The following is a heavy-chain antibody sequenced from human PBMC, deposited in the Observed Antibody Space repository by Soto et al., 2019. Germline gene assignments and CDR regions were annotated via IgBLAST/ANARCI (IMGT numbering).Heavy chain of an antibody. CDR3: VHTAYRNDPLLY. Sequence: SGPTLVNPTQTLTLTCTFSGFSLTTRGVGVGWIRQPPGKALEWLALIFWNDDERYSPSLKRRLTITKDTSKNQVVLTMTNMAPMHTGPYPCVHTAYRNDPLLYLGPGTLVTVSS. CDR1: GFSLTTRGVG. V-gene: IGHV2-5*04. CDR2: IFWNDDE. J-gene: IGHJ4*01. D-gene: IGHD2-2*02.